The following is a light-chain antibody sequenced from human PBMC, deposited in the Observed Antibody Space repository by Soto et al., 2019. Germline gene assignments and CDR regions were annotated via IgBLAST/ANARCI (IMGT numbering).Light chain of an antibody. Sequence: EIVLTQSPGTLSVSPGERATLSCRASQSVSSNLAWYQQKPGQAPRLLIYGASTRATGIPARFSGSGSGTEFTLTISSLQSEDFAVFYCQHYDSLPITFGQGTRLEIK. V-gene: IGKV3-15*01. J-gene: IGKJ5*01. CDR3: QHYDSLPIT. CDR1: QSVSSN. CDR2: GAS.